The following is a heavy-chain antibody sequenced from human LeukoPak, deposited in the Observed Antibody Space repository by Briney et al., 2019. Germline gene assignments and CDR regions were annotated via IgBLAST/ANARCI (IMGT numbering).Heavy chain of an antibody. CDR1: GYTFTGYY. V-gene: IGHV1-2*02. D-gene: IGHD3-22*01. Sequence: ASVKVSCKASGYTFTGYYMHWVRQAPGQGLEWMGWINPNSGGTNYAQKFQGRVTMTRDTSISTAYMELSRLRSDDTAVYYCAREMGQGLAYYYDSSGYYYYWGQGTLVTVSS. CDR2: INPNSGGT. CDR3: AREMGQGLAYYYDSSGYYYY. J-gene: IGHJ4*02.